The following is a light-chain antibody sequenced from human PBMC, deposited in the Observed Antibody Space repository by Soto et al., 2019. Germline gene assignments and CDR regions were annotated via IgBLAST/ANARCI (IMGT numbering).Light chain of an antibody. CDR1: QGISRC. CDR2: GAS. J-gene: IGKJ5*01. Sequence: DIQMTQSPSFVSASVGDRVTITCRASQGISRCLAWYQQRPGKAPELLIYGASSLQSGVPSRFSGSGSGTAFILIIISLLPADYATSYCQQANSCALTFGPGTRLEIK. CDR3: QQANSCALT. V-gene: IGKV1-12*01.